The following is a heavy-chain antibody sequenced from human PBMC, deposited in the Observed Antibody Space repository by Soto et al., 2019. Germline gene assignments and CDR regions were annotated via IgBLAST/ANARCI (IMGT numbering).Heavy chain of an antibody. CDR3: ARGACSSGSCYFDY. V-gene: IGHV3-48*01. Sequence: GGSLRLSCAASGFTFSIYSMNWVRQAPGKGLEWVSYISSGSSTLYYADSVKGRFTISRDNVKNSLYLQMNSLRAEDTAVYYCARGACSSGSCYFDYWGQGTLVTVSS. CDR1: GFTFSIYS. CDR2: ISSGSSTL. D-gene: IGHD2-15*01. J-gene: IGHJ4*02.